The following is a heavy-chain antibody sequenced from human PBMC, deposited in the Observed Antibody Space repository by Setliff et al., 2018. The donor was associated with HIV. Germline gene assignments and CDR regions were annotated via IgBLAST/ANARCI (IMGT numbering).Heavy chain of an antibody. D-gene: IGHD6-19*01. Sequence: SETLSLTCIVSGAPISSGTWSWIRQPPGKGLQWIGFIYNTETTNYNPSLKSRVTISLDTSKNQFSLKLTSLTAADTAVYYCARDIRWLGGWYYFDYWGQGTLVTVSS. CDR2: IYNTETT. CDR1: GAPISSGT. CDR3: ARDIRWLGGWYYFDY. J-gene: IGHJ4*02. V-gene: IGHV4-59*01.